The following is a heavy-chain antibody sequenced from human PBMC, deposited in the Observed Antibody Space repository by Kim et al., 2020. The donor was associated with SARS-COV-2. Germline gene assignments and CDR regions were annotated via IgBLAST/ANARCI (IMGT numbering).Heavy chain of an antibody. CDR2: IKQDGSEK. Sequence: GESLRLSCAASGFTFSSYWMSWVRQAPGKGLEWVANIKQDGSEKYYVDSVKGRFTISRDNAKNSLYLQMNSLRAEDTAVYYCARDGLYYYGSGSYYNTDHYYYYGMDVWGQGTTVTVSS. D-gene: IGHD3-10*01. CDR1: GFTFSSYW. CDR3: ARDGLYYYGSGSYYNTDHYYYYGMDV. V-gene: IGHV3-7*01. J-gene: IGHJ6*02.